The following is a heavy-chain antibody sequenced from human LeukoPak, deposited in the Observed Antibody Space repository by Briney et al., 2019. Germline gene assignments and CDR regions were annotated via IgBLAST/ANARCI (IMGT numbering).Heavy chain of an antibody. CDR1: GFIVSSKY. Sequence: PVGSLRLSCAASGFIVSSKYMSWVRQAPGKGLEWVSVIYSGGSTYYAASVEGRFTISRDNSKNTVYLQMNSLRVEDTAVYYCARAGPIDYWGQGTLVTVPS. CDR3: ARAGPIDY. CDR2: IYSGGST. J-gene: IGHJ4*02. V-gene: IGHV3-53*01.